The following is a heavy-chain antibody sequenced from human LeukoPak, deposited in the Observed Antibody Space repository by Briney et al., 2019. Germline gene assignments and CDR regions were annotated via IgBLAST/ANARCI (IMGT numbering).Heavy chain of an antibody. J-gene: IGHJ5*01. CDR3: ARRYRSGNYYRDDS. D-gene: IGHD3-10*01. CDR1: GGSISSDDYY. CDR2: IYYSGGT. V-gene: IGHV4-30-4*01. Sequence: SETLSLTCTVSGGSISSDDYYWSWIRQPPGKGLEWIGYIYYSGGTYYNPSLMGRVTISVDTSKNEFSLKVTSVTAADTAVYYCARRYRSGNYYRDDSWGQGTLVTVSS.